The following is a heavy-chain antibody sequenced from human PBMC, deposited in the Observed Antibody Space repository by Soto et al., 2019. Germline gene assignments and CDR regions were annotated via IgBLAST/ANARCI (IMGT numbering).Heavy chain of an antibody. Sequence: PSETLSLTCVVSGGSISSYYWSWIRQPPGKGLEWIGYIYYSGNTNYNPSLKSRVTISVDTSKNQFSLKLSSVTAADTAVYYCARASTYYYGSDPNWFDPWGQGTLVTVSS. V-gene: IGHV4-59*01. J-gene: IGHJ5*02. CDR3: ARASTYYYGSDPNWFDP. D-gene: IGHD3-10*01. CDR2: IYYSGNT. CDR1: GGSISSYY.